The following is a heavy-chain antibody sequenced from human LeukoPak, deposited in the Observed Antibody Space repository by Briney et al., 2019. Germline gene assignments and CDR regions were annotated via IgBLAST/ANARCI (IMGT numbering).Heavy chain of an antibody. CDR2: ISGSSGST. V-gene: IGHV3-23*01. D-gene: IGHD3-9*01. CDR1: GFTFSSYA. Sequence: GGSLRLSCATSGFTFSSYAMSWVRQAPGKGLEWASSISGSSGSTYHADSVKGRFTISRDNSKNTLYLQMNSLRAEDTAVYYCAKDLKDYDILTGYRTYNWFDPWGQGTLVTVSS. J-gene: IGHJ5*02. CDR3: AKDLKDYDILTGYRTYNWFDP.